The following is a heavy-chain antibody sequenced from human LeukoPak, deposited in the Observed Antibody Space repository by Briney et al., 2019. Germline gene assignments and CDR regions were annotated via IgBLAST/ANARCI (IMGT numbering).Heavy chain of an antibody. V-gene: IGHV3-11*04. J-gene: IGHJ1*01. CDR2: ISSSGRTI. CDR1: GFTFSDYY. Sequence: GGSLRLSCAASGFTFSDYYMSWIRQAPGKGLEWVSYISSSGRTIYYADSVKGRFTISRDNAKNSLYLQMNSLRAEDTAVYYCARDGVVVRFLEWSKPQYFQHWGQGTLVTVSS. D-gene: IGHD3-3*01. CDR3: ARDGVVVRFLEWSKPQYFQH.